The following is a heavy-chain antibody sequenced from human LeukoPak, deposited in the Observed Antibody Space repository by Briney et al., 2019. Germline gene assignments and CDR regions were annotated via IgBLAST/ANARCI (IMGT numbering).Heavy chain of an antibody. CDR1: GGSISSYY. V-gene: IGHV4-59*01. CDR3: ARISCSGGSCYSKLHYYGMDV. CDR2: IYYSGSI. J-gene: IGHJ6*02. D-gene: IGHD2-15*01. Sequence: SETLSLTCTVSGGSISSYYWSWIRQPPGKGLEWIGYIYYSGSINYNPSLKSRVTMSLDTSKNQFSLKLSSVTAADTAVYYCARISCSGGSCYSKLHYYGMDVWGQGTTVTVSS.